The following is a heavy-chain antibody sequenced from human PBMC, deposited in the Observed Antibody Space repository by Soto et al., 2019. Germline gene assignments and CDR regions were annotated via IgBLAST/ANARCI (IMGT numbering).Heavy chain of an antibody. V-gene: IGHV1-24*01. D-gene: IGHD3-16*02. J-gene: IGHJ4*02. CDR1: GYTLTELS. CDR2: FDPEDGET. CDR3: ATDRVTFGGVIVRLGWGNFDY. Sequence: QVQLVQSGAEVKKPGASVKVSCKVSGYTLTELSMHWVRQAPGKGLEWMGGFDPEDGETIYAQKFQGRVTMTEDTSTDTAYMERSSLRSEDTAVYYCATDRVTFGGVIVRLGWGNFDYWGQGTLVTVSS.